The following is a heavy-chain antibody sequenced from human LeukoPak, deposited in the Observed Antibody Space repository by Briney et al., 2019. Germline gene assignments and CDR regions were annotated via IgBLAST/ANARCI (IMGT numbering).Heavy chain of an antibody. CDR1: GFTLSSYG. CDR3: ARDLNIVVVTVAFDI. J-gene: IGHJ3*02. CDR2: ISSSSSYI. D-gene: IGHD2-21*02. V-gene: IGHV3-21*01. Sequence: AGGSLRLSCVVSGFTLSSYGMGWVRQAPGKGLEWVSSISSSSSYIYYADSVKGRFTISRDNAKNSLYLQMNSLRAEDTAVYYCARDLNIVVVTVAFDIWGQGTMVTVSS.